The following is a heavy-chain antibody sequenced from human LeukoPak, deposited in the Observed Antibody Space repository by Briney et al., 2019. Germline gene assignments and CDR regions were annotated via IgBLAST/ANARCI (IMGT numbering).Heavy chain of an antibody. CDR1: GFTFRGFL. V-gene: IGHV3-49*04. CDR3: TRDRGAYNLYDY. J-gene: IGHJ4*02. Sequence: GGSLRLSCAASGFTFRGFLMSWVRQAPGKGLEWVGFIRSKAYGETADYAASVKGRFTISRDDSKAIAYLQMNSLKTEDTAAYHCTRDRGAYNLYDYWGQGTLVTVSS. CDR2: IRSKAYGETA. D-gene: IGHD1-1*01.